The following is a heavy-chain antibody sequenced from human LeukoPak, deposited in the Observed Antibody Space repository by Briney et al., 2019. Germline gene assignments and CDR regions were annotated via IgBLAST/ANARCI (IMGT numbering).Heavy chain of an antibody. Sequence: SETLSLTCTVSGGSISSGDYYWSWIRQPPGKGLEWIGYIYYSGSTYYNPSLKSRVTILVDTSKNQFSLKLSPVTAADTAVYYCARNTYYYDSSGYAFDIWGQGTMVTVSS. CDR2: IYYSGST. D-gene: IGHD3-22*01. J-gene: IGHJ3*02. CDR1: GGSISSGDYY. V-gene: IGHV4-30-4*01. CDR3: ARNTYYYDSSGYAFDI.